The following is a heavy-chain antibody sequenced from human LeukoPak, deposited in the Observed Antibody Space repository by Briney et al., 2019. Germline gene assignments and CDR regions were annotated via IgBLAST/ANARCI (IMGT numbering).Heavy chain of an antibody. CDR2: IYTSGST. V-gene: IGHV4-4*07. CDR1: GYSISSGYY. J-gene: IGHJ4*02. D-gene: IGHD6-19*01. CDR3: ARDGVWYSSGWYPDY. Sequence: PSETLSLTCTVSGYSISSGYYWSWIRQPAGKGLEWIGRIYTSGSTNYNPSLKSRVTMSVDTSKNQFSLKLSSVTAADTAVYYCARDGVWYSSGWYPDYWGQGTLVTVSS.